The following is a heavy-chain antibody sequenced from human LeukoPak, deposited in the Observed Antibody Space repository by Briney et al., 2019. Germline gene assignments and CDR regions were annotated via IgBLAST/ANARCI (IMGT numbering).Heavy chain of an antibody. J-gene: IGHJ4*02. CDR2: ISYEGSIQ. CDR1: GFTFSSYG. CDR3: AKYGRLTTIYIDY. Sequence: GRSLRLSCAASGFTFSSYGMHWVRQAPGKGLEWVALISYEGSIQYYADSVKGRFTISRDNSKNTVYLQMNSLRPDDTAIYYCAKYGRLTTIYIDYWGQGTLVSVSS. V-gene: IGHV3-30*18. D-gene: IGHD4-17*01.